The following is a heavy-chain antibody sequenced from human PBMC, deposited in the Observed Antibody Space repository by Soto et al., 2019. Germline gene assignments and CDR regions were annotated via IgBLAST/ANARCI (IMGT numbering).Heavy chain of an antibody. J-gene: IGHJ4*02. D-gene: IGHD5-18*01. Sequence: GESVKISCXASGYSFANYWIGWVCHKPGKGLEWMGVIYPGDSETTYSPSFEGQVIISVDRSRGTAFLEWSSLKASDTAMYYCARPGAPTDTVVYDFWGQGTQVTVSS. CDR1: GYSFANYW. CDR2: IYPGDSET. V-gene: IGHV5-51*01. CDR3: ARPGAPTDTVVYDF.